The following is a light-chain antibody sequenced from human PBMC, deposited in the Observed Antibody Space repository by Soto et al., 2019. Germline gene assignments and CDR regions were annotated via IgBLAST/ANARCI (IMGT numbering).Light chain of an antibody. J-gene: IGLJ1*01. Sequence: QSVLTQPASVSGSPGQSITVSCAGTSSDVGGYNLVSWYQQHPGKAPKLIIYEGTERPSGISPRFSGSKSGNTASLTVSGLQAEDEADYFCSSYAGSNNLVFGTGTKVTVL. CDR1: SSDVGGYNL. V-gene: IGLV2-14*02. CDR3: SSYAGSNNLV. CDR2: EGT.